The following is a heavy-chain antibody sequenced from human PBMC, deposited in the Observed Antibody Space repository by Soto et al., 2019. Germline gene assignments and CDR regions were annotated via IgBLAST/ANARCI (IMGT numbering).Heavy chain of an antibody. Sequence: SGSLRLSCAASGFSFSSYGMSWFRQALGTGLECVASVSGGGGTTYYADSVKGRFTLFRDNSKNTLYLQMNSLRAEDTAVYFLTKDFPTVTSISHSWG. CDR2: VSGGGGTT. D-gene: IGHD4-17*01. J-gene: IGHJ5*01. V-gene: IGHV3-23*01. CDR3: TKDFPTVTSISHS. CDR1: GFSFSSYG.